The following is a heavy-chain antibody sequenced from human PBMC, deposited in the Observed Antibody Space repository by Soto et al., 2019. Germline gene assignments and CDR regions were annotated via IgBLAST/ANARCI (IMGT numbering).Heavy chain of an antibody. CDR2: INWNGGST. J-gene: IGHJ4*02. CDR1: GFTFDDYG. Sequence: GGSLRLSCAASGFTFDDYGMSWVRQAPGKGLEWVSGINWNGGSTGYADSVKGRFTISRDNAKNTLYLQMNSLRDEDTAVYYCSRGSAAAGNGVDCWGQGTLVTVSS. V-gene: IGHV3-20*04. D-gene: IGHD6-13*01. CDR3: SRGSAAAGNGVDC.